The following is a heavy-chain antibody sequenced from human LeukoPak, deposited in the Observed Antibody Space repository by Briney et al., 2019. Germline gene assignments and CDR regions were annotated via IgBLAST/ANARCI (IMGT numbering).Heavy chain of an antibody. J-gene: IGHJ6*03. Sequence: GGSLRLSCAASGFTFSSFSMNWVRQAPGKGLEWVSYISSSSSTIYYADSVKRRFTISRDNAKNSLYLQMNSLRAEDTAVYYCARDVYYGSGSYYSYYYYMDVWGTGTTVTVSS. CDR3: ARDVYYGSGSYYSYYYYMDV. D-gene: IGHD3-10*01. CDR1: GFTFSSFS. V-gene: IGHV3-48*01. CDR2: ISSSSSTI.